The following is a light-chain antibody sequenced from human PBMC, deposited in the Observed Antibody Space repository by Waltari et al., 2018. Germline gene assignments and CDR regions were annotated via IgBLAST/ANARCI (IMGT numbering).Light chain of an antibody. Sequence: QSVLTQPPSVSGAPGQRVTISCTGSSSNIGAGSDVHWYQQFSGTAPKLLIFENDNLPSGVPGRFSGSRSGTSAYLAITGLQTDDEADYFCQSYDSGQWVFGGGTKVTVL. CDR2: END. V-gene: IGLV1-40*01. J-gene: IGLJ3*02. CDR1: SSNIGAGSD. CDR3: QSYDSGQWV.